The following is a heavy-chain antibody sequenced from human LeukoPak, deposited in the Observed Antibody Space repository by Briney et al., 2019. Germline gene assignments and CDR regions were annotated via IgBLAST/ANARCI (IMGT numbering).Heavy chain of an antibody. V-gene: IGHV3-23*01. CDR1: GFTFSSYG. CDR2: ISGSGGST. CDR3: ARVFPGIAAAEAFDY. Sequence: GGSLRLSCAASGFTFSSYGMSWVRQAPGKGLEWVSAISGSGGSTYYADSVKGRFTISRDNAKNSLYLQMNSLRAEDTALYYCARVFPGIAAAEAFDYWGQGTLVTVSS. D-gene: IGHD6-13*01. J-gene: IGHJ4*02.